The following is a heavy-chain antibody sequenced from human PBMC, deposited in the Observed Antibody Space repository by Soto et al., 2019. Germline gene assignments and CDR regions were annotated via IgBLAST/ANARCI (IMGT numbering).Heavy chain of an antibody. CDR1: GFTFSNYI. V-gene: IGHV3-21*01. J-gene: IGHJ5*01. CDR2: ISSGSTYI. CDR3: ARGTTATPNWFDS. Sequence: GGSLRLSCVASGFTFSNYIMNWVRQAPGKGLEWVSSISSGSTYISYADSMKGRFTISRDNAKNSLYLQMNSLRAEDTAVYYCARGTTATPNWFDSWGQGILVTVSS. D-gene: IGHD6-25*01.